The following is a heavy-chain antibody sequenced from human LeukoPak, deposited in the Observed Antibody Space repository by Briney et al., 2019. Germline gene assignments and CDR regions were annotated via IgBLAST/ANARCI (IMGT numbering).Heavy chain of an antibody. V-gene: IGHV3-30-3*01. J-gene: IGHJ6*02. Sequence: GGSLRLSCAASGFTFSSYAMHWVRQAPGKGLEWVAVISYDGSNKYYADSVKGRFTISRDNSKNTLYLKMNSLRAEDTAVYYCARGRSYDFWSGYENYYGMDVWGQGTTVTVSS. CDR2: ISYDGSNK. CDR3: ARGRSYDFWSGYENYYGMDV. D-gene: IGHD3-3*01. CDR1: GFTFSSYA.